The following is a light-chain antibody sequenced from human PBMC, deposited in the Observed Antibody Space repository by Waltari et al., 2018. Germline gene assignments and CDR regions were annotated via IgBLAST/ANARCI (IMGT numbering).Light chain of an antibody. CDR3: QQYNAWPST. CDR1: QSVSSS. V-gene: IGKV3-15*01. J-gene: IGKJ5*01. Sequence: EIVMTQSPASLSVSPGERAILSSTASQSVSSSLAWYQQKPGQAPTLLIYGPSTRASGVPARFSGSGSGTEFTLTISGLLSEDFAVYYCQQYNAWPSTFGQGTRVEFK. CDR2: GPS.